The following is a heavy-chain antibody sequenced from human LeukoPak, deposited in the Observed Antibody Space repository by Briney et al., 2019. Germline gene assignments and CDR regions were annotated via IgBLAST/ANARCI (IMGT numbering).Heavy chain of an antibody. CDR2: ISSDGNNK. V-gene: IGHV3-30-3*01. D-gene: IGHD3-10*01. CDR3: ARGLWFGELLPLGFDY. Sequence: GGSLRLSCAASGFTFSSSAMYWVRQAPGKGLEWLAGISSDGNNKYYADSVKGRFTISRDNAKNSLYLQMNSLRDEDTAVYYCARGLWFGELLPLGFDYWGQGTLVTVSS. J-gene: IGHJ4*02. CDR1: GFTFSSSA.